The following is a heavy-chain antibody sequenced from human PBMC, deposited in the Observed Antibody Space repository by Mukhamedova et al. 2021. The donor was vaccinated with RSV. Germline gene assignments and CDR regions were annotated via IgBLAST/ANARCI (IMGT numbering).Heavy chain of an antibody. V-gene: IGHV1-69*01. Sequence: GTANYAQKFQGRVTITADESTSTAYMELSSLRSEDTAVYYCASRSSSSHYYYYVMDVWGQGTTVTVSS. CDR2: GTA. CDR3: ASRSSSSHYYYYVMDV. D-gene: IGHD6-6*01. J-gene: IGHJ6*02.